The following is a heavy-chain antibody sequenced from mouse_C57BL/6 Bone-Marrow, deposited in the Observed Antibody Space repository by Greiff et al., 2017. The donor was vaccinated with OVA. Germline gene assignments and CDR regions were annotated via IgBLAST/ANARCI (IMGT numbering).Heavy chain of an antibody. CDR3: TFYDGYYDYAMDY. J-gene: IGHJ4*01. CDR2: IDPENGDT. Sequence: VHVKQSGAELVRPGASVKLSCTASGFNIKDDYMHWVKQRPEQGLEWIGWIDPENGDTEYASKFQGKATITADTSSNTAYLQLSSLTSEDTAVYYCTFYDGYYDYAMDYWGQGTSVTVSS. CDR1: GFNIKDDY. D-gene: IGHD2-3*01. V-gene: IGHV14-4*01.